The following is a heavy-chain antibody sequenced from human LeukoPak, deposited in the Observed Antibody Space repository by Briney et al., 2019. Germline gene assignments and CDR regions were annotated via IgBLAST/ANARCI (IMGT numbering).Heavy chain of an antibody. CDR1: GFTFSSYW. Sequence: GGSLRLSCAASGFTFSSYWMHWVRQAPGKGLVWVSRINSDGSSTSYADSVRGRFTISRDNAKNTLYLQMNSLRAEDTAVYYCARTLCCTNGGRYFDYWGQGTLVTVSS. CDR2: INSDGSST. V-gene: IGHV3-74*01. CDR3: ARTLCCTNGGRYFDY. J-gene: IGHJ4*02. D-gene: IGHD2-8*01.